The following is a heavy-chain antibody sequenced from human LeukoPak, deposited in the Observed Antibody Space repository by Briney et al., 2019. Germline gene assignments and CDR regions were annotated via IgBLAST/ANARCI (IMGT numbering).Heavy chain of an antibody. J-gene: IGHJ4*02. Sequence: SETLSLTCTVSGGSISSYYWSWIRQPPGKGLEWIGYIYYSGSTNYNPSLKSRVTISVDTSKNQFSLKLSSVTAADTAVYYCARVSRGLLTAYSIGCWGQGTLVTVSS. D-gene: IGHD3-9*01. CDR1: GGSISSYY. CDR2: IYYSGST. CDR3: ARVSRGLLTAYSIGC. V-gene: IGHV4-59*01.